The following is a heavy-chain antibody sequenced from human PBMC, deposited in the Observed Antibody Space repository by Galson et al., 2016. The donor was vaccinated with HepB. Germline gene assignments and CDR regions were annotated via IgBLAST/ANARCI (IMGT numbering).Heavy chain of an antibody. CDR1: GFTFSTYA. CDR3: ARDGETVGRLFTPDY. D-gene: IGHD7-27*01. CDR2: ISNSGGIT. J-gene: IGHJ4*02. V-gene: IGHV3-23*01. Sequence: SLRLSCAASGFTFSTYAMGWVRQAPGKGLEWVSAISNSGGITYYADSVKGRFTISRDNSKDTLYLQMNSLRAEDTAVYYCARDGETVGRLFTPDYWGQGTLVTVSA.